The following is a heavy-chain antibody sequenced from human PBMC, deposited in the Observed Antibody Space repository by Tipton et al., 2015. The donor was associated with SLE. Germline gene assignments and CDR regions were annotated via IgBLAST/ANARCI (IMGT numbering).Heavy chain of an antibody. CDR2: IKQDGTEE. Sequence: SGFSFSRSWMSWVRQAPGKGLEWVANIKQDGTEEYYVDSVKGRFTIFRDNAQNSVFLQMNRLRVDDTAIYFCARDFPPGDFWGQGTMVSVSS. CDR1: GFSFSRSW. CDR3: ARDFPPGDF. V-gene: IGHV3-7*01. J-gene: IGHJ3*01.